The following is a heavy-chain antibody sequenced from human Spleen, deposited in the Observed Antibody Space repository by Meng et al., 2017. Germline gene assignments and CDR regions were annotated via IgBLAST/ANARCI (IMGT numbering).Heavy chain of an antibody. CDR2: ISSSSAYI. D-gene: IGHD3-10*01. CDR3: VRDSGDGNYYYSYDMDL. V-gene: IGHV3-21*01. CDR1: GFTFSSYW. Sequence: GESLKISCAASGFTFSSYWMSWVRQAPGKGLEWVSSISSSSAYIYYADSLKGRFTISRDNAENSLFLQMNRLTAEDTAVYYCVRDSGDGNYYYSYDMDLWGQGTTVTVSS. J-gene: IGHJ6*02.